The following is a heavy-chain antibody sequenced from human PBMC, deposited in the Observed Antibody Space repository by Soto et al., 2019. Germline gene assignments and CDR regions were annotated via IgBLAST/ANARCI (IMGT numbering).Heavy chain of an antibody. CDR2: VNPNSGNT. CDR1: GYTFTSYD. J-gene: IGHJ4*02. V-gene: IGHV1-8*01. CDR3: AREEVTIFGVVIIGFDY. Sequence: GASVKVSCKASGYTFTSYDINWVRQATGQGLEWMGWVNPNSGNTGYAQKFQGRVTMTRNTSISTAYMELSSLRSEDTAVYYCAREEVTIFGVVIIGFDYWGQGTLVTVSS. D-gene: IGHD3-3*01.